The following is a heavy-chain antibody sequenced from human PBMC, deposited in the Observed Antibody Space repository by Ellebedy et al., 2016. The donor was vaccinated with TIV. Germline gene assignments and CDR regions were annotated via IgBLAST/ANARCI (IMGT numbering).Heavy chain of an antibody. CDR2: IYYGGIT. CDR1: GGSMTRSYYY. Sequence: SETLSLTXSVSGGSMTRSYYYWGWIRQAPGKGLEWIGTIYYGGITYYSLSLESRVTISEDTSKNQFSLKPNSVTAADTAVYYCAGWFSSGSDDYWGQGTLVTVSS. D-gene: IGHD6-19*01. V-gene: IGHV4-39*07. J-gene: IGHJ4*03. CDR3: AGWFSSGSDDY.